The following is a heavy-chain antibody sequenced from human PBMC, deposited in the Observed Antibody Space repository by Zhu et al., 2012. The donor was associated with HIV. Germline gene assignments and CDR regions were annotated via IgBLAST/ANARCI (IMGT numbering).Heavy chain of an antibody. J-gene: IGHJ4*02. Sequence: EVQLVESGGVVVQPGGSLRLSCAASGFTFDDYAMHWVRQAPGKGLEWVSLISWDGGSTYYADSVKGRFTISRDNSKNSLYLQMNSLRAEDTALYYCAKDSSVATYCSGGSCYSGIFDYWGQGTLVTVSS. CDR2: ISWDGGST. CDR3: AKDSSVATYCSGGSCYSGIFDY. CDR1: GFTFDDYA. D-gene: IGHD2-15*01. V-gene: IGHV3-43D*03.